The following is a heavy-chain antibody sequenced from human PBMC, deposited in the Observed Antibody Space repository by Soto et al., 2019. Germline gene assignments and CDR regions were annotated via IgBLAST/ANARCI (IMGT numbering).Heavy chain of an antibody. CDR2: IYYSGST. CDR3: ARYMVRGEGLWFDP. Sequence: PSETLSLTCTVSGGSISSYYWSWIRQPPGKGLEWIGYIYYSGSTNYNPSLKSRVTISVDTSKNQFSLKLSSVTAADTAVYYCARYMVRGEGLWFDPWGQGTLVTVSS. D-gene: IGHD3-10*01. V-gene: IGHV4-59*08. CDR1: GGSISSYY. J-gene: IGHJ5*02.